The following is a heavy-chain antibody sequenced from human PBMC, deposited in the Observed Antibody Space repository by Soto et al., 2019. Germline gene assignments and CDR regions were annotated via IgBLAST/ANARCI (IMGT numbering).Heavy chain of an antibody. CDR1: GFTFSSYW. Sequence: GGSLRLSCAASGFTFSSYWMSWVRQAPGKGLEWVANIKQDGSEKYYVDSVKGRFTISRDNAKNSLYLQMNSLRAEDTAVYYCARVFIMVRGTMSVWYYYYGMAVWGQGTTVTVSS. CDR3: ARVFIMVRGTMSVWYYYYGMAV. CDR2: IKQDGSEK. J-gene: IGHJ6*02. D-gene: IGHD3-10*01. V-gene: IGHV3-7*01.